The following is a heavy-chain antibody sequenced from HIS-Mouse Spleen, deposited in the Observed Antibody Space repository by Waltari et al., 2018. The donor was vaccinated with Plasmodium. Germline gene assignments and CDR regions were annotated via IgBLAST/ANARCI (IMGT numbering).Heavy chain of an antibody. CDR3: TRAGTWIQLWFGAFDI. D-gene: IGHD5-18*01. CDR2: IRSKAYGGTT. J-gene: IGHJ3*02. Sequence: VQLVESGGGLVQPGRSLRLSCTGSGFTFVDYAMNWFRQAPGKGLEWVGFIRSKAYGGTTEYAASVKGRFTISRDDSKSIAYLQMNSLKTEDTAVYYCTRAGTWIQLWFGAFDIWGQGTMVTVSS. CDR1: GFTFVDYA. V-gene: IGHV3-49*03.